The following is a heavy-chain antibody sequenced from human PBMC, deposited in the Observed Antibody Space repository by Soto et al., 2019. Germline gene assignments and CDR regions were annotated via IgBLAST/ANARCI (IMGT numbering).Heavy chain of an antibody. CDR1: GFSFSNYA. D-gene: IGHD5-18*01. V-gene: IGHV3-30-3*01. CDR2: ISYDGSYK. CDR3: ARDTGPNGYNYYYFGMDV. Sequence: GSLRLSCTASGFSFSNYAMHGVRQAQGKGLEWVAVISYDGSYKYNANSVKGRFTISRDNSKNTLYLQMNRLRDEDTAVYYCARDTGPNGYNYYYFGMDVWGQGTKVTVYS. J-gene: IGHJ6*02.